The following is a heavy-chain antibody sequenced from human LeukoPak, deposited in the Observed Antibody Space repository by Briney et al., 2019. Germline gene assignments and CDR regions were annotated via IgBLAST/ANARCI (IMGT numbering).Heavy chain of an antibody. Sequence: SETLSLTCTVSGGSISSYYWSWIRQPPGKGLEWIGYIYYSGSTNYNPFLKSRVTISVDTSKNQFSLKLSSVTAADTAVYYCARASRSGWDYWGQGTLVTVSS. V-gene: IGHV4-59*08. CDR3: ARASRSGWDY. J-gene: IGHJ4*02. D-gene: IGHD6-19*01. CDR2: IYYSGST. CDR1: GGSISSYY.